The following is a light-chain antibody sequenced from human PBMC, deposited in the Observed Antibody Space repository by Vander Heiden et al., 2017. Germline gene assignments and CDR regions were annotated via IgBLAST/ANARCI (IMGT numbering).Light chain of an antibody. Sequence: EIVLTQSPGTVSLSPGERATLSCRASQSGSNDFLAWYQQKPGQAPTLLIYDASTRATGIPDRFSGGGSGTDFTLTINRLEAEDVAVYYCKQYGSSALTFGGGTKVDIK. CDR2: DAS. J-gene: IGKJ4*01. V-gene: IGKV3-20*01. CDR3: KQYGSSALT. CDR1: QSGSNDF.